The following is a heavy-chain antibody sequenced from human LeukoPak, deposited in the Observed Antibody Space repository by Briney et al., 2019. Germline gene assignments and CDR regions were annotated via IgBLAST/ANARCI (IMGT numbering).Heavy chain of an antibody. CDR2: VWYDGSNK. Sequence: GGSLRLSCAASGFTFSSYGMHWVRQAPGKGLEWVAVVWYDGSNKYYADSVKGRFTISRDNPKNTLYLQMNSLRAEDTAVYYCARDWGELEPTWYFDYWGQGTLVTVSS. CDR1: GFTFSSYG. D-gene: IGHD1-1*01. J-gene: IGHJ4*02. CDR3: ARDWGELEPTWYFDY. V-gene: IGHV3-33*01.